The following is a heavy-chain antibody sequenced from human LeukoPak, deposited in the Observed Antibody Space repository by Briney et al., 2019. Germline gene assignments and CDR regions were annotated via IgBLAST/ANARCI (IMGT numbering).Heavy chain of an antibody. Sequence: SETLSLTCTVSGDSITSYFWSWIRQPPGKGLEWVGYIFYSGITNYNPSLKSRVTISVDTSKNRFSLKLSSVTAADTAVYYCARVYYDSSGYPGRDYYYYMDVWGKGTTVTISS. CDR3: ARVYYDSSGYPGRDYYYYMDV. J-gene: IGHJ6*03. CDR1: GDSITSYF. D-gene: IGHD3-22*01. CDR2: IFYSGIT. V-gene: IGHV4-59*01.